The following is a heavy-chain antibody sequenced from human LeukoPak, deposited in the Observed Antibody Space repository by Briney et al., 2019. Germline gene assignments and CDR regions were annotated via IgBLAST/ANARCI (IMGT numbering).Heavy chain of an antibody. CDR1: GYTFTSYG. CDR3: ARVTLGSVRDYYFDY. CDR2: INPSGGST. Sequence: GASVKVSCKASGYTFTSYGISWVRQAPGQGLEWMGIINPSGGSTSYAQKFQGRVTMTRDTSTSTVYMELSSLRSEDTAVYYCARVTLGSVRDYYFDYWGQGTLVTVSS. V-gene: IGHV1-46*01. J-gene: IGHJ4*02. D-gene: IGHD3-10*01.